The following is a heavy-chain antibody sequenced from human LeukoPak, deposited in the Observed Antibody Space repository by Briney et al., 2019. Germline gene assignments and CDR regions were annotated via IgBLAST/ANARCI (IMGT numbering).Heavy chain of an antibody. CDR1: GYTFTSYD. D-gene: IGHD2-2*01. V-gene: IGHV1-8*01. CDR3: ARVSRYCSSTSCYRLFYYMDV. CDR2: MNPNSGIT. Sequence: ASVKVSCKASGYTFTSYDINWVRQATGQGLEWMGWMNPNSGITGYAQKFQGRVTMTRNTSISTAYMELSSLRSEDTAVYYCARVSRYCSSTSCYRLFYYMDVWGKGTMVTVSS. J-gene: IGHJ6*03.